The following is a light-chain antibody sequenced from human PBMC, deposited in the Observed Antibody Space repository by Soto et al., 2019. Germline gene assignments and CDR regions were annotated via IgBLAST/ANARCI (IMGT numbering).Light chain of an antibody. Sequence: QSALTQPASVSGSPGQSITISCTGSSSDVGGYNYVSWYQQHPGKAPKLMIYEVSNRPSGVSNRFSGSKSGNTASPTISGLQAEDEADYYCSSYTRTTPVVFGGGTKLTVL. CDR1: SSDVGGYNY. V-gene: IGLV2-14*01. J-gene: IGLJ2*01. CDR2: EVS. CDR3: SSYTRTTPVV.